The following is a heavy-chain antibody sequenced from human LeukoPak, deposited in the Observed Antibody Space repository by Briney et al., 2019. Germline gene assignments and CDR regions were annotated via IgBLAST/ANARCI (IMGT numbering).Heavy chain of an antibody. CDR2: IYYSGST. J-gene: IGHJ5*02. V-gene: IGHV4-59*01. CDR1: GGSISSYY. Sequence: SETLSLTCTVSGGSISSYYWSWIRQPPGKGLEWIGYIYYSGSTNYNPSLKSRVTISVDTSKNQFSLKLSSVTAADTAVYYCAREGLLWFGELASNWFDPWGQGTLVTVSS. CDR3: AREGLLWFGELASNWFDP. D-gene: IGHD3-10*01.